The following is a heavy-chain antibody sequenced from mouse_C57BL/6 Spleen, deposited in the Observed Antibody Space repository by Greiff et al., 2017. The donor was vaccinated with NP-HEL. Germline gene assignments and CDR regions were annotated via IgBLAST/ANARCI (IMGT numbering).Heavy chain of an antibody. CDR3: ARHVLRFEGFAY. V-gene: IGHV5-9*01. Sequence: EVKVVESGGGLVKPGGSLKLSCAASGFTFSSYTMSWVRQTPEKRLEWVATISGGGGNTYYPDSVKGRFTISRDNAKNTLYLQMSSVRSEDTALYYCARHVLRFEGFAYWGQGTLVTVSA. J-gene: IGHJ3*01. CDR1: GFTFSSYT. CDR2: ISGGGGNT. D-gene: IGHD1-1*01.